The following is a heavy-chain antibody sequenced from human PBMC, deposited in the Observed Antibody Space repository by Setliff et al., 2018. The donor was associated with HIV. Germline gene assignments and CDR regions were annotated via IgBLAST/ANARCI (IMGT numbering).Heavy chain of an antibody. Sequence: KPSETLSLTCAVYGGSFSDYYWSWIRQPPGKGLEWIGEINHSGSTNYNPSLKSRVTISVDTSKNQFSLKLNSVTAADTAVYYCARVRSLITVRRYFDNWGQGTLVTVSS. D-gene: IGHD6-6*01. CDR1: GGSFSDYY. CDR2: INHSGST. V-gene: IGHV4-34*01. J-gene: IGHJ4*02. CDR3: ARVRSLITVRRYFDN.